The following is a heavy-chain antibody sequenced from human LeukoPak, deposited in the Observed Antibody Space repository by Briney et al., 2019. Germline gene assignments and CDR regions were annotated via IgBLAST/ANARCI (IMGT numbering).Heavy chain of an antibody. CDR1: GFAFSSYA. Sequence: GGSLRLSRAASGFAFSSYAMSWVRQAPGKGLEWVSAISGSGGSTYYADSVKGRFTISRDNSKNTLYLQMNSLRAEDTAVYYCAKGYCSSTSCYAFDYWGQGTLVTVSS. CDR2: ISGSGGST. D-gene: IGHD2-2*01. J-gene: IGHJ4*02. CDR3: AKGYCSSTSCYAFDY. V-gene: IGHV3-23*01.